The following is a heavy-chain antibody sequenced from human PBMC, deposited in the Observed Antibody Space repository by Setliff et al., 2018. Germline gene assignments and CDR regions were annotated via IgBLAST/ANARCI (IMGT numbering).Heavy chain of an antibody. CDR3: ARVSMYSSSWYYYYYGMDV. V-gene: IGHV4-39*07. Sequence: SETLSLTCTVSGGSISSSYYYWGWIRQPPGKGLEWIGSIYYSGSTYYNPSLKSRVTISVDTSKNQFSLKLSSVTAADTAVYYCARVSMYSSSWYYYYYGMDVWGQGTTVTVSS. CDR1: GGSISSSYYY. CDR2: IYYSGST. D-gene: IGHD6-13*01. J-gene: IGHJ6*02.